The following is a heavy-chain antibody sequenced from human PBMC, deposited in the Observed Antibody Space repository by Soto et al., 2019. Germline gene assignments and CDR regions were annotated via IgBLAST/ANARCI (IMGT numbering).Heavy chain of an antibody. Sequence: PGGSLRLSCEASEFTFNTYWMTWIRQAPGKGLEWVANIAGDGTEKNYVDSVKGRFTVSRDNAKRSLYLQMNSLRVEDTAVYYCVRGLYTGSPHFFYWGQGTLVTVSS. CDR2: IAGDGTEK. J-gene: IGHJ4*02. CDR1: EFTFNTYW. CDR3: VRGLYTGSPHFFY. D-gene: IGHD1-26*01. V-gene: IGHV3-7*05.